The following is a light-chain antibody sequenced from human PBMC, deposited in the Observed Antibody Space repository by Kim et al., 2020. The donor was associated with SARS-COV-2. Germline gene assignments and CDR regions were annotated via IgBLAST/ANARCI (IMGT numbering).Light chain of an antibody. CDR2: GKN. CDR1: SLRSYY. V-gene: IGLV3-19*01. CDR3: NSRDSSGNHWV. Sequence: LGQTVRVPCQGDSLRSYYASWYQQKPGQAPVLVIYGKNNRPSGIPDRFSGSSSGNTASLTITGAQAEDEADYYCNSRDSSGNHWVFGGGTQLTVL. J-gene: IGLJ3*02.